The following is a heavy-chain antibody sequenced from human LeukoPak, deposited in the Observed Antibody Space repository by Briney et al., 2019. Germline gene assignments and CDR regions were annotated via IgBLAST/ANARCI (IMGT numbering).Heavy chain of an antibody. CDR3: VRIGMGGYYYYGMDV. CDR2: INHSGST. CDR1: GLTFSSYA. V-gene: IGHV4-34*01. Sequence: GSLRLSCAASGLTFSSYAMSWIRQPPGKGLEWIGEINHSGSTNYNPSLKSRVTISVDTSKNQFSLKLSSVTAADTAVYYCVRIGMGGYYYYGMDVWGQGTTVTVSS. J-gene: IGHJ6*02. D-gene: IGHD3-16*01.